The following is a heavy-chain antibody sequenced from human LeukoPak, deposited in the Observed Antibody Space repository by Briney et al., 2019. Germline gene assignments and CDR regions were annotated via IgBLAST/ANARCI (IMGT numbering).Heavy chain of an antibody. V-gene: IGHV3-11*04. CDR3: ARDRGGYYYDSSGYEEGIWFDP. CDR2: ISSSGSTI. CDR1: GFTFSDYY. D-gene: IGHD3-22*01. Sequence: GGSLRLSCAASGFTFSDYYMSWIRQARGKGVEWVSYISSSGSTIYYADSVKGRFTISRDNAKNSLYLQMNCLRAEDTAVYYCARDRGGYYYDSSGYEEGIWFDPWGQGTLVTVSS. J-gene: IGHJ5*02.